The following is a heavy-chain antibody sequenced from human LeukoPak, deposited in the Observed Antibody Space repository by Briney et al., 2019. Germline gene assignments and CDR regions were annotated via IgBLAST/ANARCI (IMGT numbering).Heavy chain of an antibody. D-gene: IGHD3-9*01. CDR3: AKGVSGHYDILTGYDY. V-gene: IGHV3-23*01. CDR1: GFTFSSYA. Sequence: GGSLRLSCAASGFTFSSYAMSWVRQAPGKGLEWVSAIGSGGTTYYADSVKGRFTISRDNSKNTVYLQMNSLRAEDTAVYYCAKGVSGHYDILTGYDYWGQGTLVTVSS. CDR2: IGSGGTT. J-gene: IGHJ4*02.